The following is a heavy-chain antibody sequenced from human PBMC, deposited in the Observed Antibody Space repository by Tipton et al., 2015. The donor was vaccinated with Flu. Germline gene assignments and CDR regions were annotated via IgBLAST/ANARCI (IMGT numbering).Heavy chain of an antibody. J-gene: IGHJ4*02. CDR1: GGSVSSGSYY. V-gene: IGHV4-61*01. CDR2: IYYSGST. D-gene: IGHD3-10*01. Sequence: TLSLTCTVSGGSVSSGSYYWSWIRQPPGKGLEWIGYIYYSGSTNYNPSLKSRVTISVDTSKNQFSLKLSSVTAADTAVYYCARVPHTFGEFSFDYWGQGTLVTVSS. CDR3: ARVPHTFGEFSFDY.